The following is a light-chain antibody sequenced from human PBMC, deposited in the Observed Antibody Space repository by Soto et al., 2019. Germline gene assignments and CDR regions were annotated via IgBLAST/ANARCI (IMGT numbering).Light chain of an antibody. CDR3: ATWDATLSGAV. J-gene: IGLJ3*02. V-gene: IGLV1-51*02. CDR2: END. CDR1: SSNIGINF. Sequence: QSVLTLPPSVSAAPGQKVTIACSGRSSNIGINFVSWYQKLPGTAPKLLIYENDRRPSGIPDRFSGSKSGTSGSLAITGLQSGDEADYYCATWDATLSGAVFGGGTKLTVL.